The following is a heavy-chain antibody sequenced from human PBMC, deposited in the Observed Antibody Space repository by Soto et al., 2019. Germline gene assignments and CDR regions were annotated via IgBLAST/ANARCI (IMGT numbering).Heavy chain of an antibody. CDR2: IDPSDSWT. CDR3: SRQLGRLAAEMDC. CDR1: GYSFSKFW. V-gene: IGHV5-10-1*01. D-gene: IGHD1-1*01. J-gene: IGHJ6*02. Sequence: GPYLKISCKGSGYSFSKFWINWVRQMPGKGLEWIGRIDPSDSWTNYRPSFQGHVTISLDKSISTAYLQWSSLKASDTAMYFWSRQLGRLAAEMDCCGQGPTVTVFS.